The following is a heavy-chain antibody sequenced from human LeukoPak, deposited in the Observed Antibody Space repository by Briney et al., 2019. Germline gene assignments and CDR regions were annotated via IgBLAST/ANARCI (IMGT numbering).Heavy chain of an antibody. Sequence: PSETLSLTCAVSGYSISSGYYWGWIRQPPGKGLEWIGSIYHSGSTYYNPSRKSRVTISVDPSKNQFPLKLSSVTAAETAVYYCARHRYDFWSGWRFRNWFDPWGQGTLVTVSS. J-gene: IGHJ5*02. V-gene: IGHV4-38-2*01. CDR3: ARHRYDFWSGWRFRNWFDP. CDR2: IYHSGST. CDR1: GYSISSGYY. D-gene: IGHD3-3*01.